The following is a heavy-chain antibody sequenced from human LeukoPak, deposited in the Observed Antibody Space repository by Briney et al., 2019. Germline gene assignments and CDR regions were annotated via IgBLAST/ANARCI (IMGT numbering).Heavy chain of an antibody. V-gene: IGHV4-34*01. Sequence: SETLSLTCAVHGGSFSGYYWSWIRQPPGKGLEWIGEINHSGSTNYNPSLKSRVTISVDTSKNQFSLKLSSVTAADTAVYYCARGLRSDYYYHMDVWGKGTTVTVSS. J-gene: IGHJ6*03. CDR3: ARGLRSDYYYHMDV. CDR1: GGSFSGYY. D-gene: IGHD2-15*01. CDR2: INHSGST.